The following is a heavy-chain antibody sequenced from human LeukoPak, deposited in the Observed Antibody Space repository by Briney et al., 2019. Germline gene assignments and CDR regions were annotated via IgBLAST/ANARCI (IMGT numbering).Heavy chain of an antibody. CDR3: ARGGGYYGSGSLHYYYYGMDV. CDR2: ISSSGNTI. V-gene: IGHV3-48*03. CDR1: GFTFSSYE. Sequence: GGSLRLSCAASGFTFSSYEMNWVRQAPGKGLEWVSYISSSGNTIYYADSVKGRFTISRDNDKNSLYLQMNSLRAEDTAVYYCARGGGYYGSGSLHYYYYGMDVWGQGTTVTVSS. D-gene: IGHD3-10*01. J-gene: IGHJ6*02.